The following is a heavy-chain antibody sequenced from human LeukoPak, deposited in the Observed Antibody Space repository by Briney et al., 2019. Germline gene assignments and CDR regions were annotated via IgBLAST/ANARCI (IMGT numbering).Heavy chain of an antibody. CDR1: GGSISSSSYY. CDR2: IYYSGST. D-gene: IGHD6-13*01. V-gene: IGHV4-39*07. CDR3: ARQGYGFDY. J-gene: IGHJ4*02. Sequence: SETLSLTCTVSGGSISSSSYYWGWIRQPPGKGLERIGSIYYSGSTYYNPSLKSRVTISVDASKNQFSLKLSSVTAADTAVYYCARQGYGFDYWGQGTLVTVSS.